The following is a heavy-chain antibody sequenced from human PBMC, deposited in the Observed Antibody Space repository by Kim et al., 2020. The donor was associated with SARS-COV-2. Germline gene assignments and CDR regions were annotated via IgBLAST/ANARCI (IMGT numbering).Heavy chain of an antibody. CDR2: INHSGST. CDR3: ARGGSAGWLAKKRYRWFDP. V-gene: IGHV4-34*01. D-gene: IGHD3-22*01. J-gene: IGHJ5*02. Sequence: SETLSLTCAVYGGSFSGYYWSWIRQPPGKGLEWIGEINHSGSTNYNPSLKSRVTISVDTSKNQFSLKLSSVTAADTAVCYCARGGSAGWLAKKRYRWFDPWGQGTLVTVSS. CDR1: GGSFSGYY.